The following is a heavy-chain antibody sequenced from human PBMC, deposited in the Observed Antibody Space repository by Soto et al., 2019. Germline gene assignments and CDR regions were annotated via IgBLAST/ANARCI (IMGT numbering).Heavy chain of an antibody. CDR2: IVVGSGNT. Sequence: SVKVSCKASGYTCTVYYMHCVLQSPGQRLEWIGWIVVGSGNTNYAQKFQERVTITRDMSTSTAYMELSSLRSEDTAVYYCAADIHGGNAYAFDIWGQGTMVTVSS. J-gene: IGHJ3*02. CDR3: AADIHGGNAYAFDI. CDR1: GYTCTVYY. D-gene: IGHD2-15*01. V-gene: IGHV1-58*02.